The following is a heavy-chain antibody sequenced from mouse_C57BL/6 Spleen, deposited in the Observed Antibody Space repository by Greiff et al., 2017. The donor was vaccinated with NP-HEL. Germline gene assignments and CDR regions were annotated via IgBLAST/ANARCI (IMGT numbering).Heavy chain of an antibody. CDR3: ANSYYSNLDY. Sequence: EVQLQQSGPELVKPGASVKISCKASGYTFTDYYMNWVKQSHGKSLEWIGDINPNNGGTSYNQKFKGKATLTVDKSSSTAYMELRRLTSEDSAVYYCANSYYSNLDYWGQGTTLTVSS. J-gene: IGHJ2*01. V-gene: IGHV1-26*01. D-gene: IGHD2-5*01. CDR1: GYTFTDYY. CDR2: INPNNGGT.